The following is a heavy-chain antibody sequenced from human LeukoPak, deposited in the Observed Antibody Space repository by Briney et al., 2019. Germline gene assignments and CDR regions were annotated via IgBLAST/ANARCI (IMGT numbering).Heavy chain of an antibody. CDR3: ARDQIGYGLDY. V-gene: IGHV4-59*11. D-gene: IGHD5-18*01. Sequence: PSETLSLTCIVSSGSTNNHYWSWIRQPPGKGLEWIGYIYDSWNTNYNPSLQSRVTISMDASRNQFSLNLTSVTAADTAVYYCARDQIGYGLDYWGQGTLVTVSS. CDR1: SGSTNNHY. J-gene: IGHJ4*02. CDR2: IYDSWNT.